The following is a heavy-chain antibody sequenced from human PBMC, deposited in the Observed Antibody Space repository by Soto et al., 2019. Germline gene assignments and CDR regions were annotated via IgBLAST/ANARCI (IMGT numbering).Heavy chain of an antibody. D-gene: IGHD6-13*01. J-gene: IGHJ6*02. CDR2: IIPIVGTG. Sequence: SVKVSCKASGGSFSSYAISWVRQAPGQGLEWMGGIIPIVGTGNYAQNFQGRVTITADESTSTAYMELSSLRSEDTAMYYCARDLRAAGRPGMDVWGQGTAVTVSS. V-gene: IGHV1-69*13. CDR3: ARDLRAAGRPGMDV. CDR1: GGSFSSYA.